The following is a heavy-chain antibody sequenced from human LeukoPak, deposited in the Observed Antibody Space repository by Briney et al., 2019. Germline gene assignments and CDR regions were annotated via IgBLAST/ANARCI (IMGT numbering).Heavy chain of an antibody. CDR1: GLTFPRHA. V-gene: IGHV3-23*01. CDR3: AKWGDFWTGLNNWYFEL. J-gene: IGHJ2*01. CDR2: ISGSGRDT. D-gene: IGHD3/OR15-3a*01. Sequence: SGGSLRLSCAASGLTFPRHAVAWARQAPGRGVQWVSGISGSGRDTFYSDSVKGRLTISRDNSKNTHYLQMSSLTAEVTAVYYCAKWGDFWTGLNNWYFELWGRGTLVTVSS.